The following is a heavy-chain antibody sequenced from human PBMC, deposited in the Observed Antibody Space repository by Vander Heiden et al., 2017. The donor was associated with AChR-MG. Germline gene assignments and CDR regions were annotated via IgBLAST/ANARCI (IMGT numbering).Heavy chain of an antibody. V-gene: IGHV3-30*02. Sequence: QVQLVESGGGVVQPGGSLRLSCAASGFTFSSYGMHWVRQAPGKGLEWVAFIRYDGSNKYYADSVKGRFTISRDNSKNTLYLQMNSLRAEDTAVYYCAKGVQWELLPLDYWGQGTLVTVSS. CDR2: IRYDGSNK. CDR1: GFTFSSYG. CDR3: AKGVQWELLPLDY. J-gene: IGHJ4*02. D-gene: IGHD1-26*01.